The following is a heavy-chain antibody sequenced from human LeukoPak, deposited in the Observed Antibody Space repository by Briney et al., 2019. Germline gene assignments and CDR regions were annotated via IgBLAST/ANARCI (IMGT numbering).Heavy chain of an antibody. CDR1: GVPFSGYY. CDR2: INHSGSP. Sequence: SETLSLTCAVYGVPFSGYYWSWIRQPPGKGLEWIGEINHSGSPHYNPSLKSRVTITVDTSKNQFALKLSSVTAADTAVYYCARLYYYDSLFDYWGQGTLVTVSS. CDR3: ARLYYYDSLFDY. D-gene: IGHD3-22*01. V-gene: IGHV4-34*01. J-gene: IGHJ4*02.